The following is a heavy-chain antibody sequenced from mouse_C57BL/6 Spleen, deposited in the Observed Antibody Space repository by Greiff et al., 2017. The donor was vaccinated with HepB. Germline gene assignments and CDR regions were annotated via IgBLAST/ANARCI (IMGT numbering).Heavy chain of an antibody. CDR3: ARLLRPYYFDY. D-gene: IGHD1-2*01. CDR1: GFTFTDYY. V-gene: IGHV7-3*01. J-gene: IGHJ2*01. Sequence: EVKVEESGGGLVQPGGSLSLSCAASGFTFTDYYMSWVRQPPGKALEWLGFIRNKANGYTTEYSASVKGRFTISRDNSQSILYLQMNALRAEDSATYYCARLLRPYYFDYWGQGTTPTVSS. CDR2: IRNKANGYTT.